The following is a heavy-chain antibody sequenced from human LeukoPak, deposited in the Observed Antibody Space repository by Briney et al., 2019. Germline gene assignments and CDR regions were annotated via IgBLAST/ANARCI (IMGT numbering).Heavy chain of an antibody. CDR3: ARYCSGGSCYSADDAFDI. CDR2: IRYDGSNK. D-gene: IGHD2-15*01. V-gene: IGHV3-30*14. J-gene: IGHJ3*02. CDR1: GFTFSSYA. Sequence: GRSLRLSCAASGFTFSSYAMHWVRQAPGKGLEWVAFIRYDGSNKYYADSVKGRFTISRDNSKNTLYLQMGSLRAEDMAVYYCARYCSGGSCYSADDAFDIWGQGTMVTVSS.